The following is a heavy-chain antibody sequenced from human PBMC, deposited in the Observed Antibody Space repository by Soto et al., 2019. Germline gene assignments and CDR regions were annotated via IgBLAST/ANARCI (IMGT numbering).Heavy chain of an antibody. V-gene: IGHV3-21*01. CDR3: AWEGAAAAQIYAFAI. Sequence: EVQLVESGGGLVKPGGSLRLSCAASGFTFSSYSMNWVRQAPGKGLEWVSSISSSSSYIYYADSVKGRFTISRDNAKNSLYLQMNSVRAEDTGVYYCAWEGAAAAQIYAFAIWGQGTMVTVSS. J-gene: IGHJ3*02. D-gene: IGHD6-13*01. CDR2: ISSSSSYI. CDR1: GFTFSSYS.